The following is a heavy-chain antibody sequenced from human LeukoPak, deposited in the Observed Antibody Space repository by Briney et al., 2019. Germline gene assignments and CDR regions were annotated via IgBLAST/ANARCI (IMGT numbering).Heavy chain of an antibody. V-gene: IGHV1-18*01. CDR3: ARIHDYYDSSGYYGH. CDR2: ISVYNGNT. J-gene: IGHJ4*02. Sequence: GASVKVSCKASGYTFTSYGISWVRQAPGQGLEWMGWISVYNGNTNYAQKLQGRVTMTTDTSTSTAYMELRSLRSDDTAVYYCARIHDYYDSSGYYGHWGQGTLVTVSS. D-gene: IGHD3-22*01. CDR1: GYTFTSYG.